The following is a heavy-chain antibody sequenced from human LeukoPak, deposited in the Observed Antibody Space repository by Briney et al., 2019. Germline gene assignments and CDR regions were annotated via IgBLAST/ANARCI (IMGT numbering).Heavy chain of an antibody. Sequence: GGSLRLSCAASGFIFSNTWMNWVRQAPGKGLEWVANIKEDGSETYYVDSVKGRFTISRDNDKNTLYLQMNSLRAEDTAVYYCEAYGSVWGQGTLVIVSS. J-gene: IGHJ4*02. CDR2: IKEDGSET. CDR3: EAYGSV. CDR1: GFIFSNTW. D-gene: IGHD3-10*01. V-gene: IGHV3-7*03.